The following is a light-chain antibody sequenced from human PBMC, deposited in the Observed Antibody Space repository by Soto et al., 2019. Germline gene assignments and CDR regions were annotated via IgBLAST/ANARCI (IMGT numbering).Light chain of an antibody. Sequence: EIVMTQSPDTLSVSPGERATLSCRASQSVSTNLAWYQQKPGQAPRLLIYGAFTRATGIPARFSGTGSGTEFTLTISSLQSEGFAVYYCQQYDDWPLTFGQGTKVEIK. J-gene: IGKJ1*01. CDR2: GAF. V-gene: IGKV3-15*01. CDR1: QSVSTN. CDR3: QQYDDWPLT.